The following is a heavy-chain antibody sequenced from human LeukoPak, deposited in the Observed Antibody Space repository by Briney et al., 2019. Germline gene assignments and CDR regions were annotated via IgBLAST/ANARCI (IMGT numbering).Heavy chain of an antibody. CDR3: ACYYDSSGYYLDAFDI. Sequence: SVKVSCKASGGTFSSYAISWVRQAPGQGLEWMRGIIPIFGTANYAQKFQGRVTITADESTSTAYMELSSLRSEDTAVYYCACYYDSSGYYLDAFDIWGQGTMVTVSS. CDR2: IIPIFGTA. J-gene: IGHJ3*02. D-gene: IGHD3-22*01. V-gene: IGHV1-69*13. CDR1: GGTFSSYA.